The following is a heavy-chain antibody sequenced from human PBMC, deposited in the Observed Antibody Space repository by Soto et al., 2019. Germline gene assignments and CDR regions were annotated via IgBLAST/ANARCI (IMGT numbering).Heavy chain of an antibody. J-gene: IGHJ6*02. Sequence: QVQLVQSGAEVKKPGASVKVSCKASGYTFTSYGISWVRQAPGHGLERMGWISAYNGNPNNPQKLQGRVTMTTDTSTSSAYMELRSLRSDDTAVYYCARGGRNDSSVYYLPFSGMDVWGQGTTVTVSS. V-gene: IGHV1-18*01. CDR2: ISAYNGNP. CDR3: ARGGRNDSSVYYLPFSGMDV. D-gene: IGHD3-22*01. CDR1: GYTFTSYG.